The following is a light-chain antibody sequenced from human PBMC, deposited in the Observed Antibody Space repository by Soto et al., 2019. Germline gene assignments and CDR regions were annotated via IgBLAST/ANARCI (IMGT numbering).Light chain of an antibody. CDR3: QSYDSSKHGV. Sequence: NFMLTQPHSVSESPGKTVTISCTRSSGSIASNYVQWYQQRPGSAPTTVIYEDNQRPSGVPDRFSGSIDSSSNSASLTISGLKTEDEADYYWQSYDSSKHGVFGGGTKLTVL. CDR2: EDN. J-gene: IGLJ2*01. V-gene: IGLV6-57*04. CDR1: SGSIASNY.